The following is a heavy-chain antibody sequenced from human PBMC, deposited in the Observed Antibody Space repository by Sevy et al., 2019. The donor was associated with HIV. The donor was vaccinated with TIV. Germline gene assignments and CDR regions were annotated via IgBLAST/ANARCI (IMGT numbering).Heavy chain of an antibody. CDR3: ARDGVSSGWYRGYYFDY. D-gene: IGHD6-19*01. Sequence: GGSLRLSCAASRFTFNTYAMHWVRQAPGKGLDWVAFISYDGTNEYYAESVKGRFTISRDNSKNTLYLQMNSLRAEDTAVYYCARDGVSSGWYRGYYFDYWGQGTLVTVSS. CDR2: ISYDGTNE. V-gene: IGHV3-30*04. J-gene: IGHJ4*02. CDR1: RFTFNTYA.